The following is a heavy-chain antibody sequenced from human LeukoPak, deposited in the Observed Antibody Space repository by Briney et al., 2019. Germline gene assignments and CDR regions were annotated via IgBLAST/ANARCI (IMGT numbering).Heavy chain of an antibody. Sequence: SETLSLTCTVSGGSISSYYWGWIRQPPGKRLEWIGYIYYTGSTNSNPSLKSRVTISVDTSENQFSLKLSSVTAADTAVYYCARYQMGGGAFYIWGQGTVVTVSS. V-gene: IGHV4-59*01. CDR2: IYYTGST. CDR3: ARYQMGGGAFYI. D-gene: IGHD1-26*01. J-gene: IGHJ3*02. CDR1: GGSISSYY.